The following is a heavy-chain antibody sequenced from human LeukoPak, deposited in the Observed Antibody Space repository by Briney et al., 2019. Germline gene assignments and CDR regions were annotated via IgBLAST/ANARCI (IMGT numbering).Heavy chain of an antibody. CDR1: GFTLSSYN. CDR3: ARGDYGDYGETFFDY. Sequence: PGGSLRLSCAASGFTLSSYNMHWVRQAPGKGLEWVAVIWYDGDNKYYADSVRGRFTISKDNSKNTLYLQMNSLRAEDTAVFYCARGDYGDYGETFFDYWGLGTLVTVSS. V-gene: IGHV3-33*01. CDR2: IWYDGDNK. J-gene: IGHJ4*02. D-gene: IGHD4-17*01.